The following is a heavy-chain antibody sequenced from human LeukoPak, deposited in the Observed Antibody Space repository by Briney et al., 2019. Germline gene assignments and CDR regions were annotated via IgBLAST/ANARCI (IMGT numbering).Heavy chain of an antibody. CDR1: GFTFSTYA. V-gene: IGHV3-21*06. CDR3: ARDNVEDY. J-gene: IGHJ4*02. CDR2: ISSSSSYI. Sequence: GGSLRLSCAASGFTFSTYAMSWVRQPPGKGLEWVSYISSSSSYIYYADSVKGRFTISRDNAKNSLYLQMNSLRAEDTAVYYCARDNVEDYWGQGTLVTVSS. D-gene: IGHD3-16*01.